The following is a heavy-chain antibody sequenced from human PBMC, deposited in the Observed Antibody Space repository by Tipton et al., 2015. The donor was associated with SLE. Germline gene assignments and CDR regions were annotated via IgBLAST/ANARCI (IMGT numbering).Heavy chain of an antibody. CDR3: ATRAAAGKHYYYYMDV. Sequence: SLRLSCAASGFTFDDYAMYWVRQAPGKGLEWVSGISWNSGSIGYADSVKGRFTISRDNSKNTLYLQMNSLRAEDTAVYYCATRAAAGKHYYYYMDVWGKGTTVTVSS. J-gene: IGHJ6*03. CDR2: ISWNSGSI. V-gene: IGHV3-9*01. D-gene: IGHD6-13*01. CDR1: GFTFDDYA.